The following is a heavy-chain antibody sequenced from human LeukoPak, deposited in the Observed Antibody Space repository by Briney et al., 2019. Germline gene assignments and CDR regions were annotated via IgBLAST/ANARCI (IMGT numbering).Heavy chain of an antibody. CDR2: INHSGST. D-gene: IGHD3-22*01. CDR1: GGSFSGYY. V-gene: IGHV4-34*01. J-gene: IGHJ4*02. Sequence: KPSETLSLTCAVYGGSFSGYYWSWIRQPPGKGLEWIGEINHSGSTNYNPSLKSRVTVSVDTSKNQFSLKLSSVTAADTAVYYCARAHLNYYDSSGYVANLDYWGQGTLVTVSS. CDR3: ARAHLNYYDSSGYVANLDY.